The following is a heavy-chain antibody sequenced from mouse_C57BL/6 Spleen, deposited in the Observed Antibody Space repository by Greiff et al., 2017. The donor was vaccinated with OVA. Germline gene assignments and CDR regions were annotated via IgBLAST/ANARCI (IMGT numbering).Heavy chain of an antibody. V-gene: IGHV1-7*01. J-gene: IGHJ2*01. CDR3: ARDYGSSLPYFDY. CDR2: INPSSGYT. D-gene: IGHD1-1*01. CDR1: GYTFTSYW. Sequence: VMLVESGAELAKPGASVKLSCKASGYTFTSYWMHWVKQRPGQGLEWIGYINPSSGYTKYNQKFKDKATLTADKSSSTAHMQLSSLTYEDSAVYYCARDYGSSLPYFDYWGKGTTLTVSS.